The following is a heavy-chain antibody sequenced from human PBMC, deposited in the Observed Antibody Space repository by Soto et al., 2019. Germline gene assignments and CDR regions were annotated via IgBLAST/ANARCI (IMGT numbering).Heavy chain of an antibody. CDR1: GFTFSHYW. CDR3: AIVITAGSRSFDY. J-gene: IGHJ4*02. CDR2: IRSDGSDT. Sequence: EVQLVESGGGLVQPGGSLRLSCAASGFTFSHYWMHWVRQAPGKGLVWVSRIRSDGSDTTYTGSVKGRFTISRDNAKNTLFLQTNSLRAEDTAVYYCAIVITAGSRSFDYWGQGTLVTVSS. V-gene: IGHV3-74*01. D-gene: IGHD3-22*01.